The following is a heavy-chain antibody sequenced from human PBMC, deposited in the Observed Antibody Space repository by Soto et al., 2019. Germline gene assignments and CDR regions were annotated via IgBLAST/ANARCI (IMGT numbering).Heavy chain of an antibody. CDR2: IYYTGST. J-gene: IGHJ4*02. CDR1: GGSISSYY. D-gene: IGHD2-2*01. Sequence: SETLSLTCTVSGGSISSYYWTWIRQPPGKGLEWIGYIYYTGSTNYNPSLKSRVTISVDTSKNQFSLKLSSVTAADTAVYYCARSRYCSSTSCYVDFDYWGQGTLVTVSS. CDR3: ARSRYCSSTSCYVDFDY. V-gene: IGHV4-59*08.